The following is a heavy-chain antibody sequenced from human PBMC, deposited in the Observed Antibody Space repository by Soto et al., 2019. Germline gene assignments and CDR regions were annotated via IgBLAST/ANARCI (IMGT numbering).Heavy chain of an antibody. CDR2: IYYSGST. CDR3: ARLVRGAQFDY. J-gene: IGHJ4*02. D-gene: IGHD3-10*01. CDR1: GGSISSSRYY. Sequence: PETLCLTCTVSGGSISSSRYYWGGIRQPPGKGLEWIGSIYYSGSTYYNPSLKSRVTISVDTSKNQFSLKLSSVTAADTAVYYCARLVRGAQFDYWGQGTLVTVS. V-gene: IGHV4-39*01.